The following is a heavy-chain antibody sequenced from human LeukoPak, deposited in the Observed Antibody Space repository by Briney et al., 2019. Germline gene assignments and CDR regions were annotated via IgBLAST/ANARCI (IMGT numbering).Heavy chain of an antibody. CDR3: SRGYHYDNSGPYFDY. Sequence: SAGSLRLYCAASGFTFSSYWMHWVRQAPGQGLVWVSRVNSDVSTIRYADSVKGRYSISTDNAKNTLYLQMNRLGAEDTAVYDGSRGYHYDNSGPYFDYWGQGTLVTVSS. V-gene: IGHV3-74*01. CDR2: VNSDVSTI. J-gene: IGHJ4*02. D-gene: IGHD3-22*01. CDR1: GFTFSSYW.